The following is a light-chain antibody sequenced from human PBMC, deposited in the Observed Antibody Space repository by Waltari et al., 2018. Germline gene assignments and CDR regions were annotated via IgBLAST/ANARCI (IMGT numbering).Light chain of an antibody. V-gene: IGKV1-39*01. CDR3: QQSYSPFRT. J-gene: IGKJ1*01. CDR1: LSISNY. Sequence: DIQMTHSPSSLSASVGDTVTITCRASLSISNYLNWYQQRPGKAPSLLIYAASTLHSGVPSRFSGSGSGTDCTLTISSLQPEDFATYYWQQSYSPFRTFGQGTKVEIK. CDR2: AAS.